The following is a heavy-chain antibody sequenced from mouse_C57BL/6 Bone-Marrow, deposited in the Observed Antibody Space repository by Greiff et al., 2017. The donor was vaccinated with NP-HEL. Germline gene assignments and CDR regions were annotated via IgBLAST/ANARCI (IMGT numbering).Heavy chain of an antibody. J-gene: IGHJ4*01. V-gene: IGHV5-12*01. CDR3: ARQDYYGSNAMDY. Sequence: EVKLVESGGGLVQPGGSLKLSCAASGFTFSDYYMYWVRQTPEKRLEWVAYISNGGGSTYYPDTVKGRFTISRDNAKNTLYLQMSRLKSEDTAMYYCARQDYYGSNAMDYWGQGTSVTVSS. D-gene: IGHD1-1*01. CDR1: GFTFSDYY. CDR2: ISNGGGST.